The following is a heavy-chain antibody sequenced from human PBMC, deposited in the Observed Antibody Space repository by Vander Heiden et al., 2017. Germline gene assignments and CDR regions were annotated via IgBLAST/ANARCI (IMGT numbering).Heavy chain of an antibody. V-gene: IGHV4-39*01. J-gene: IGHJ4*02. CDR2: IDYSGST. D-gene: IGHD7-27*01. Sequence: QLQLQESGPGLVKPSETLSLTCPVPGGSISSSDYYWGWIRLPPGEGLEGTGSIDYSGSTYYNPSLKSRVTISVDTSKNQFSLKLSSVTSAVTAVYYCARHLPGSRYCYSWGQGTRVTVSS. CDR1: GGSISSSDYY. CDR3: ARHLPGSRYCYS.